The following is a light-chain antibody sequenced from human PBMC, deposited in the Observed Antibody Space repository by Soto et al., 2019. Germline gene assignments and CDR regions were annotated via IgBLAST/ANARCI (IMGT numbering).Light chain of an antibody. J-gene: IGKJ5*01. V-gene: IGKV3-20*01. CDR2: GAS. CDR1: QSVSSSY. Sequence: ENVLTQSPGTLSLSPGERATLSCRASQSVSSSYLACYQQKPGQAPRLLIYGASSRATGIPDRFSGSGSGRDFNLTISILEPEDFAMYYCHQYGSSPPVTFGQGTRLEIK. CDR3: HQYGSSPPVT.